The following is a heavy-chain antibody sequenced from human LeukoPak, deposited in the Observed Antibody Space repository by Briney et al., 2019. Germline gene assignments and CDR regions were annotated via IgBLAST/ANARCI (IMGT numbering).Heavy chain of an antibody. J-gene: IGHJ5*02. V-gene: IGHV4-30-4*01. CDR1: GGPISSGDYY. CDR2: IYYSGST. CDR3: ARQGRRYGSGSYYRT. D-gene: IGHD3-10*01. Sequence: SETLSLTCTVSGGPISSGDYYWSWIRQPPGKGLEWIGYIYYSGSTYYNPSLKSRVTISVDTSKNQFSLKLSSVTAADTAVYYCARQGRRYGSGSYYRTWGQGTLVTVSS.